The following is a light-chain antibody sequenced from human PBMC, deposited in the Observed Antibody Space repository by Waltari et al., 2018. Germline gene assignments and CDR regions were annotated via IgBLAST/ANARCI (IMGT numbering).Light chain of an antibody. CDR1: SSDIGGYNS. CDR2: EVS. Sequence: QSAPTQPASVSGSPGQSITIFCAGTSSDIGGYNSVSWYLHHPGKAPKLMISEVSHRPSGVSARFSGSKSGNTASLTISGLQAEDEADYYCCSYGGTTNLMFGGGTRLTV. J-gene: IGLJ3*02. CDR3: CSYGGTTNLM. V-gene: IGLV2-23*02.